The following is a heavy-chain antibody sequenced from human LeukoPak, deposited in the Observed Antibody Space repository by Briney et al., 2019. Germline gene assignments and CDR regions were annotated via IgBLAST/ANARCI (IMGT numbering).Heavy chain of an antibody. CDR1: GFTFSSYG. CDR3: AKGRYSSSSGYYFDY. CDR2: IRYDGSNK. D-gene: IGHD6-6*01. V-gene: IGHV3-30*02. Sequence: GGSLRLSCAASGFTFSSYGMHWVRQAPGKGLEWVAFIRYDGSNKYYADSVKGRFTISRDNSKNTLYLQMNSLRAEDTAVYYCAKGRYSSSSGYYFDYWGQGTLVTVSS. J-gene: IGHJ4*02.